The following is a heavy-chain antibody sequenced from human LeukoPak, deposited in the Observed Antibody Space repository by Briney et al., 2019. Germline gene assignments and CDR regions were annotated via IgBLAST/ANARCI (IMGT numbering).Heavy chain of an antibody. V-gene: IGHV1-69*01. Sequence: GASVKVSWKASGGAFRNYAISWVRHAPGHGLEWIGGTIPIFGTANYAQKFQDRVTITADESTSTAYMELRSLRSDDSAVYYCARDDGFWNSYHGAFDIWGQGTMVTVSS. J-gene: IGHJ3*02. CDR3: ARDDGFWNSYHGAFDI. D-gene: IGHD3-3*01. CDR2: TIPIFGTA. CDR1: GGAFRNYA.